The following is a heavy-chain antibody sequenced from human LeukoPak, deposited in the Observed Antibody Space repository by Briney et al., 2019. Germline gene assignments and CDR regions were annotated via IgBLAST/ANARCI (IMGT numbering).Heavy chain of an antibody. Sequence: GGSLRLSCAASGFTFSGYAMSWVRQAPGTGLEWASTISGSAVYTYYADSVKGRFTVSRDNSKNTLYLQMNSLGVDDTAVYYCAKRDSGGSSGLDFWGQGTLVTVSS. CDR1: GFTFSGYA. CDR2: ISGSAVYT. J-gene: IGHJ4*02. V-gene: IGHV3-23*01. D-gene: IGHD6-19*01. CDR3: AKRDSGGSSGLDF.